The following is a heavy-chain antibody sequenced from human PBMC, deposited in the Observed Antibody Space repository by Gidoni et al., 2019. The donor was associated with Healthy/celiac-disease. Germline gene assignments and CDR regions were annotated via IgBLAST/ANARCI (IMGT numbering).Heavy chain of an antibody. Sequence: QVQLQQWGAGLLKPSETLSLTCAVYGGSFSGYYWRWIRQPPGKGLEWIGEINHSGSTNYNPSLKSRVTISVDTSKNQFSLKLSSVTAADTAVYYCARFSHCTNGVCQEKGDAFDIWGQGTMVTVSS. CDR2: INHSGST. CDR1: GGSFSGYY. D-gene: IGHD2-8*01. CDR3: ARFSHCTNGVCQEKGDAFDI. J-gene: IGHJ3*02. V-gene: IGHV4-34*01.